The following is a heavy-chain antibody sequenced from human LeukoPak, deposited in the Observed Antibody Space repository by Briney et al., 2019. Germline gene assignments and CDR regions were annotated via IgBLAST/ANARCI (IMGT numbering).Heavy chain of an antibody. CDR3: TRPRFGLDV. CDR2: IRSKTNNCAT. Sequence: PGGSLKLSCAASGFTFSGSAIHWVRQAAGKGLEWVGRIRSKTNNCATSYAASVQGRFTFSRDDSTKTAYLQMNSLEIEDTAVYYCTRPRFGLDVWGQGTTVTVSS. V-gene: IGHV3-73*01. CDR1: GFTFSGSA. J-gene: IGHJ6*02.